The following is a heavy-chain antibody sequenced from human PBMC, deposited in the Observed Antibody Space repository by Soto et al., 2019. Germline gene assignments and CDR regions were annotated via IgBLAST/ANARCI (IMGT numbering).Heavy chain of an antibody. CDR2: IYHSGST. CDR3: ARVPDR. Sequence: PAETLSLTCAVSGGSISSGGYSWSWIRQPPGKGLEWIGYIYHSGSTYYNPSLKSRVTISVDRSKNQFSLKLSSVTAADTAVYYCARVPDRWGQGTLVTVSS. CDR1: GGSISSGGYS. V-gene: IGHV4-30-2*01. D-gene: IGHD2-2*01. J-gene: IGHJ5*02.